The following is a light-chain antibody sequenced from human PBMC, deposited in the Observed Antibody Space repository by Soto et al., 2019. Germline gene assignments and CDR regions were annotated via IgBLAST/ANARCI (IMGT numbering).Light chain of an antibody. CDR3: QQRSDWLIT. CDR2: GAS. CDR1: QSVSSNY. J-gene: IGKJ5*01. V-gene: IGKV3D-20*02. Sequence: EIVLTQSPGTLSLSPGERATPSCRASQSVSSNYLAWYQQKPGQAPRLLIYGASTRATGIPARFSGSGSGTDFTLTISSLEPEDFAVYYCQQRSDWLITFGQGTRLENK.